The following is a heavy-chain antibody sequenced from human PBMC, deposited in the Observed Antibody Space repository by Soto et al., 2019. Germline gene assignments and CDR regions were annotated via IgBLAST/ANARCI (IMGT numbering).Heavy chain of an antibody. CDR1: GFSFSNCG. CDR3: LKGSEVARPELDY. CDR2: ISSDGSDK. J-gene: IGHJ4*02. Sequence: QVQLVESGGGVVQPGRSLRLSCAASGFSFSNCGMHWVRQAPGKGLEWVAAISSDGSDKYYSESVKGRFTISRDNSKNPLFLQMNSLRVEDTAVYYCLKGSEVARPELDYWGQGTLVTVSS. D-gene: IGHD2-15*01. V-gene: IGHV3-30*18.